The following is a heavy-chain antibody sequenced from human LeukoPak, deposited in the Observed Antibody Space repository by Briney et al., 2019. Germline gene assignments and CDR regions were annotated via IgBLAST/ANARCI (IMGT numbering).Heavy chain of an antibody. V-gene: IGHV4-39*07. CDR1: GGSISSSSYY. J-gene: IGHJ1*01. Sequence: SETLSLTCIVSGGSISSSSYYWGWIRQPPGKGLEWIGSIYYSGSTYYNPSLKSRVTISVDTSKNQFSLKLSSVTAADTAVYYCARVRTAHWGQGTLVTVSS. CDR2: IYYSGST. CDR3: ARVRTAH.